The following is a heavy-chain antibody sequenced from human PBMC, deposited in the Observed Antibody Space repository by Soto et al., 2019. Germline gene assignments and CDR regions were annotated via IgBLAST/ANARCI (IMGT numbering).Heavy chain of an antibody. D-gene: IGHD3-3*01. J-gene: IGHJ3*02. Sequence: PGGSLRLSCAASGFTFSSYSMNWVRQAPGKGLEWVSYISSSSSTIYYADTVKGRFTISRDNAKNSLYLQMNSLRAEDTAVYYCASYYDFWSGYYGHYLDDAFDIWGQGTMVTVSS. CDR3: ASYYDFWSGYYGHYLDDAFDI. CDR1: GFTFSSYS. V-gene: IGHV3-48*01. CDR2: ISSSSSTI.